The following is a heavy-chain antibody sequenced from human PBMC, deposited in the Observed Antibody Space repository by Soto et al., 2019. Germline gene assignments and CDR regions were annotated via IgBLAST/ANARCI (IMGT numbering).Heavy chain of an antibody. V-gene: IGHV1-24*01. CDR3: ATDPVNYDSSCYYYLVH. J-gene: IGHJ4*02. D-gene: IGHD3-22*01. Sequence: GASVKVSCKVSGYTLTELSMHWVRQAPGKGLEWMGGFDPEDGETIYAQKFQGRVTMTEDTSTDTAYMELSSLRSEDTAVYYCATDPVNYDSSCYYYLVHWGQGTLVTVSS. CDR1: GYTLTELS. CDR2: FDPEDGET.